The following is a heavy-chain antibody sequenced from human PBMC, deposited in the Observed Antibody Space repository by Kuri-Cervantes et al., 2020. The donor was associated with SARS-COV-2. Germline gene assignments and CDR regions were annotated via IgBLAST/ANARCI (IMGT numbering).Heavy chain of an antibody. CDR2: IYYIGGT. V-gene: IGHV4-59*01. D-gene: IGHD2-15*01. Sequence: SETLSLTFNVSGGSISSYYWSWIRQPPGKGLEGIGYIYYIGGTNYNPSIKSRVTISVDTSKDQFSLKMSSVTAADTAVYYCARGPSRGSSGGSCYWFSFDYWGQGTLVTVSS. CDR3: ARGPSRGSSGGSCYWFSFDY. J-gene: IGHJ4*02. CDR1: GGSISSYY.